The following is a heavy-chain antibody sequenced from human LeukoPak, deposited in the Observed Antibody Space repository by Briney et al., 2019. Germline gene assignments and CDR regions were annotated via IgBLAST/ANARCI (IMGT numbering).Heavy chain of an antibody. D-gene: IGHD2-2*01. J-gene: IGHJ6*02. CDR1: GFTFSSYA. V-gene: IGHV3-48*02. CDR2: ISSSSSTI. CDR3: ARVQTLRYCSSTSCYGYYGMDV. Sequence: GGSLRLSCAASGFTFSSYAMSWVRQAPGKGLEWVSYISSSSSTIYYADSVKGRFTISRDNAKNSLYLQMNSLRDEDTAVYYCARVQTLRYCSSTSCYGYYGMDVWGQGTTVTVSS.